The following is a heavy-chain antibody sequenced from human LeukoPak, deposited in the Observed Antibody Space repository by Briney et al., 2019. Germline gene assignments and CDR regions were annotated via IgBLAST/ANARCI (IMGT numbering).Heavy chain of an antibody. CDR1: GGTFSSYA. CDR2: IIPILGIA. CDR3: ASLYCSGGSCYSPFGAFDI. J-gene: IGHJ3*02. V-gene: IGHV1-69*04. D-gene: IGHD2-15*01. Sequence: SVKVSCKASGGTFSSYAISWVRQAPGQGLEWMGRIIPILGIANYAQKFQGRVTITADKSTSTAYMELSSLRSVDTAVYYCASLYCSGGSCYSPFGAFDIWGQGTMVTVSS.